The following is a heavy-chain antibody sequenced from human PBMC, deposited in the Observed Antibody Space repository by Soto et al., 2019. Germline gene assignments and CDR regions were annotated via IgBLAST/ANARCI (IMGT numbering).Heavy chain of an antibody. CDR3: ARERWFGELSYYGMDV. Sequence: LRLSCAASGFTFSSYAMHWVRQAPGKGLEWVAVISYDGSNKYYADSVKGRFTISRDNSKNTLYLQMNSLRAEDTAVYYCARERWFGELSYYGMDVWGQGTTVTVSS. J-gene: IGHJ6*02. CDR2: ISYDGSNK. V-gene: IGHV3-30-3*01. CDR1: GFTFSSYA. D-gene: IGHD3-10*01.